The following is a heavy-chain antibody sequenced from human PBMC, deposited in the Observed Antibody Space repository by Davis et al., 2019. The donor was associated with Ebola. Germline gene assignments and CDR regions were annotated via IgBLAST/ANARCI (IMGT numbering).Heavy chain of an antibody. J-gene: IGHJ4*02. CDR2: IRSKANSYAT. Sequence: GSLKISCAASGFTFSGSAMHWVRQASGKGLEWVGRIRSKANSYATAYAASVKGRFTISRDDSKNTAYLQMNSLKTEDTAVYYCTAGGYGSGSRGDYWGQGTLVTVSS. D-gene: IGHD3-10*01. CDR3: TAGGYGSGSRGDY. CDR1: GFTFSGSA. V-gene: IGHV3-73*01.